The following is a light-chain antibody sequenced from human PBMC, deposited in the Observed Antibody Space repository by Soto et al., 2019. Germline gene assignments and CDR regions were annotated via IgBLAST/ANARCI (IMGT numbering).Light chain of an antibody. V-gene: IGKV1-9*01. Sequence: DTQMTQSPATLSASAGDRGPITFRASQSISSWLAWYQQKPGKAPNLLIYGASTLQSGVPSRFSGSGSGTDFTLTISNLQPEDFATDYCQQLDAYPLTFGQGTRLEIK. CDR1: QSISSW. CDR3: QQLDAYPLT. CDR2: GAS. J-gene: IGKJ5*01.